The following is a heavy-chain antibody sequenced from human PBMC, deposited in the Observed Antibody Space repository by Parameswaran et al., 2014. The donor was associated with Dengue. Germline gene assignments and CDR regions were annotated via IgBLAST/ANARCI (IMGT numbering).Heavy chain of an antibody. CDR2: INPNSGGT. J-gene: IGHJ6*02. V-gene: IGHV1-2*02. D-gene: IGHD6-13*01. CDR3: ARVDGSSSWYGYYYYYGMDV. Sequence: WVRQAPGQGLEWMGWINPNSGGTNYAQKFQGRVTMTRDTSISTAYMELSRLRSDDTAVYYCARVDGSSSWYGYYYYYGMDVWGQGTTVTVSS.